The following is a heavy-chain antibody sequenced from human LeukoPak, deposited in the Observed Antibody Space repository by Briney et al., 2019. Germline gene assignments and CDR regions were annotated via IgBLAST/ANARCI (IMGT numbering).Heavy chain of an antibody. CDR2: ISGSGGST. J-gene: IGHJ4*02. CDR1: GFTFSSYA. Sequence: PGGSLRLSCAASGFTFSSYAMSWVRQAPGKGLEWVSAISGSGGSTYYADSVKGRFTISGDNSKNTLYLQMNSLRAEDTAVYYCAKDSGSSLSPSLHDYWGQGTLVTVSS. D-gene: IGHD1-26*01. V-gene: IGHV3-23*01. CDR3: AKDSGSSLSPSLHDY.